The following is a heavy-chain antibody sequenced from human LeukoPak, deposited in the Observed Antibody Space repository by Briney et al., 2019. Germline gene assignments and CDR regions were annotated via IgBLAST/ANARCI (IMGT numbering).Heavy chain of an antibody. D-gene: IGHD3-3*01. Sequence: GASVKVCCKASGYTFTGYYMHWVRQAPGQGLEWMGWINPNSGGTNYAQKLQGRVTMTTDTSTSTAYMELRSLRSDDTAVYYCARGQPITIFGMVQGRGYFDYWGQGTLVTVSS. CDR1: GYTFTGYY. CDR3: ARGQPITIFGMVQGRGYFDY. CDR2: INPNSGGT. V-gene: IGHV1-2*02. J-gene: IGHJ4*02.